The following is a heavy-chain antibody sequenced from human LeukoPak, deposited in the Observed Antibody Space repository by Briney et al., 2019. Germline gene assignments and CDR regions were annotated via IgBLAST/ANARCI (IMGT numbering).Heavy chain of an antibody. V-gene: IGHV4-4*09. Sequence: SETLSLTCAVSGGSINTYYWTWIRQPPGKGLEWVGYIYSTGNTNYNPSLKGRVTISLDTSKNQFSLNLSSVTAADTAVYYCAKHDTVFGAAHFYMDVWGKGTTVTVSS. D-gene: IGHD3-3*01. CDR1: GGSINTYY. CDR3: AKHDTVFGAAHFYMDV. J-gene: IGHJ6*03. CDR2: IYSTGNT.